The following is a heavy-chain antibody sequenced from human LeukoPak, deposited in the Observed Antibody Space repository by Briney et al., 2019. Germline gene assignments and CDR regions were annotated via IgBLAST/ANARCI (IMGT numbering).Heavy chain of an antibody. CDR3: TRNGFSSGLDY. D-gene: IGHD6-19*01. CDR1: GFTFSSYE. J-gene: IGHJ4*02. CDR2: ISSSGSTG. Sequence: GGSLRLSCAASGFTFSSYEMNWVRQAPGKGLEWVSYISSSGSTGYYADSVKGRFTISRDDAKNSLYLQMNSLRAEDTAVYYCTRNGFSSGLDYWGQGTLVTVSS. V-gene: IGHV3-48*03.